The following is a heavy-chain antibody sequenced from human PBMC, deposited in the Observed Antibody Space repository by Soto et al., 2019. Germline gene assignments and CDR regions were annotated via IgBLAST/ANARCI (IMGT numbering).Heavy chain of an antibody. CDR3: AVRGSDTSKGLLG. V-gene: IGHV1-18*01. D-gene: IGHD6-19*01. J-gene: IGHJ4*02. Sequence: QVQLVQSGGEVRKPGASVKVSCKASGYSFLYYAISWVRQAPGQGLEWLGWISPYNANTKYGERVQGRVTITTDTATSTAYLELRSLTSDDTAVYYCAVRGSDTSKGLLGWGQGTLVTVSS. CDR2: ISPYNANT. CDR1: GYSFLYYA.